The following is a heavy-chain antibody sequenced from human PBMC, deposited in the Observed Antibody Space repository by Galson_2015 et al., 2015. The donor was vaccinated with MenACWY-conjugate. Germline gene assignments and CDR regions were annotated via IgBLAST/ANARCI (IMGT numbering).Heavy chain of an antibody. J-gene: IGHJ4*02. V-gene: IGHV1-69*13. CDR3: ARDRGGYYYDSSGYYLFDY. CDR1: GGTFSSYA. CDR2: IIPIFGTA. Sequence: SVKVSCKASGGTFSSYAISWVRQAPGQGLEWMGGIIPIFGTANYAQKFQGRVTITADESTSTAYMELSSLRSEDTAVYCCARDRGGYYYDSSGYYLFDYWGQGTLVAVSS. D-gene: IGHD3-22*01.